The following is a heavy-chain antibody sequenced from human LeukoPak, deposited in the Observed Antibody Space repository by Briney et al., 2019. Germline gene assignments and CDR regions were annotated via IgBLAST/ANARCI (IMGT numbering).Heavy chain of an antibody. CDR3: AMDPYGDYVGMGYFQH. CDR2: ISGSGGST. Sequence: GGSLRLACAASGFTFSSYVMSWVRQAPGKGLEWVSAISGSGGSTYYADSVKGRFTISRENSKNTLYLKMNSLRAEETAVYYCAMDPYGDYVGMGYFQHWGQGTLVTVSS. J-gene: IGHJ1*01. D-gene: IGHD4-17*01. V-gene: IGHV3-23*01. CDR1: GFTFSSYV.